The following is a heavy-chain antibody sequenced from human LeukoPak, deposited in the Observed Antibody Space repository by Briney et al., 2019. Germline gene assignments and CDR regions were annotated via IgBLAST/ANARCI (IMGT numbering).Heavy chain of an antibody. CDR3: AREPSGGDSAEGPFDP. CDR1: GYTFTSYY. CDR2: INPSGGST. D-gene: IGHD2-21*02. V-gene: IGHV1-46*01. Sequence: SVKVSCKASGYTFTSYYMHWVRQAPGQGLEWMGIINPSGGSTSYAQKFQGRVTMTRDTSTSTVYMELSSLRSEDTAVYYCAREPSGGDSAEGPFDPWGQGTLVTVSS. J-gene: IGHJ5*02.